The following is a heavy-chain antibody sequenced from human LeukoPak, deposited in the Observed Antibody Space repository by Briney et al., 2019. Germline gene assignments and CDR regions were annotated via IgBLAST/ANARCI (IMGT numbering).Heavy chain of an antibody. J-gene: IGHJ3*02. CDR3: ARDGSFDAFDI. D-gene: IGHD1-26*01. CDR2: ISSSGSTI. Sequence: QPGGSLRLSCAASGFTFSSYSMNWVRQAPGKGLECVSYISSSGSTIYYADSVRGRFTISRDNAKNSLYLQMNCLRAEDTAVYYCARDGSFDAFDIWGQGTMVTVSS. CDR1: GFTFSSYS. V-gene: IGHV3-48*04.